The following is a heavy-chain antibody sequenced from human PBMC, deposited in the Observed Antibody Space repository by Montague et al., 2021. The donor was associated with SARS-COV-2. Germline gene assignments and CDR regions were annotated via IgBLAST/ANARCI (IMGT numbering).Heavy chain of an antibody. D-gene: IGHD3-10*01. V-gene: IGHV4-39*01. CDR1: GGSVSSSSYY. CDR2: IYYTGST. J-gene: IGHJ3*02. Sequence: SETLSLTCTVSGGSVSSSSYYWRWIRQPPGKGLDWIGSIYYTGSTYYNPSLKSRVTISAYTSKNQFSLKLSSVTAADTALYYCARHITGSGNAFDIWGQGTMVTVSS. CDR3: ARHITGSGNAFDI.